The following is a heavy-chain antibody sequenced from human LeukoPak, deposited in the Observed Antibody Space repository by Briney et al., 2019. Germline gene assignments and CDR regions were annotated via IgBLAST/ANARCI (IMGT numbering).Heavy chain of an antibody. D-gene: IGHD1-26*01. CDR3: ARGLRVGNTGYYFDS. J-gene: IGHJ4*02. Sequence: PSETLSLTCTVSGGSISSSSYYWGWIRQPPGKGLEWIGSIYYSGSTYYNPSLKSRVTISVDTSKNQFSLNLNSVTAADTAVYYCARGLRVGNTGYYFDSWGQGTLVTVSS. CDR1: GGSISSSSYY. V-gene: IGHV4-39*07. CDR2: IYYSGST.